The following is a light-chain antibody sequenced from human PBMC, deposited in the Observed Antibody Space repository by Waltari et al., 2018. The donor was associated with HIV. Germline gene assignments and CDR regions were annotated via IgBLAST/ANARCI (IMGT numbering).Light chain of an antibody. J-gene: IGLJ2*01. CDR1: SPNIGAHYD. CDR3: QSFDNSLSGSI. CDR2: DDI. Sequence: QSVLTQPPSVSGAPGQRVTISCTGNSPNIGAHYDVHWYQQLPGAAPKFLISDDIDRPSGVPDRFSVSRSGTSASLAITGLQADDEADYYCQSFDNSLSGSIFGGGTKLTVL. V-gene: IGLV1-40*01.